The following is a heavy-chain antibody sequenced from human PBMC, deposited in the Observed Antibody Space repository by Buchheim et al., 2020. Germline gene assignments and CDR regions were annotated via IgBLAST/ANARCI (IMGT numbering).Heavy chain of an antibody. V-gene: IGHV3-30*18. CDR1: GFIFSNYG. Sequence: QVQLVESGGGVVQPGRSLRLSCAASGFIFSNYGIHWVRQAPGKGLEWVAVVSHDGSNKYYADSVKGRFTISRDNSKNTLYLQMNSLRAEDTAVYYCAKDGLAHFDYWGQGTL. J-gene: IGHJ4*02. CDR2: VSHDGSNK. CDR3: AKDGLAHFDY.